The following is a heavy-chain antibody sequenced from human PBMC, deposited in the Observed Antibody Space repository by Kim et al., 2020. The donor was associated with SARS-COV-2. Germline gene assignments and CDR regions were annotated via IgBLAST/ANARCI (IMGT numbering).Heavy chain of an antibody. J-gene: IGHJ4*01. Sequence: GGSLRLSCAASGFTFTTYAMNWVRQAPGKGLEWVSGISGGGGNTYYADSVKGRFTISRDSSKNTLYLQMNSLRVEDTAVYYCAKDLRVTTHTTGGDCFDSWGQGTLVTVSS. CDR3: AKDLRVTTHTTGGDCFDS. CDR1: GFTFTTYA. D-gene: IGHD4-17*01. V-gene: IGHV3-23*01. CDR2: ISGGGGNT.